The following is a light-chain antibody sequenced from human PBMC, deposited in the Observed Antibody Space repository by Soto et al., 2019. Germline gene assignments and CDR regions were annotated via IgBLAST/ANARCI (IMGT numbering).Light chain of an antibody. CDR3: CSYTDNDTPWV. Sequence: QSALTQPASVSGSPGQSITISCTGTSSDVGDFNYVSWYQQHPGKAPKLMIYEVINRPPGVSTRFSGSKSGNTASLTISGLQAEDEADYYCCSYTDNDTPWVFGTGTKLTVL. V-gene: IGLV2-14*03. CDR2: EVI. J-gene: IGLJ1*01. CDR1: SSDVGDFNY.